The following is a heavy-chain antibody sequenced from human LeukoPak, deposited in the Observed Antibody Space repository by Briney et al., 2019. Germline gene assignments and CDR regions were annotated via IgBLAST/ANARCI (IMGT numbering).Heavy chain of an antibody. CDR3: ARESYYDFWTVDH. CDR2: IYSSGST. Sequence: SETQSLTCIVSGASISSYYWSWIRQPAENGLEWIGRIYSSGSTSYNPSLKSRVTMSVDTSKNQFSLKLSSVTAADTAVYYCARESYYDFWTVDHWGQGTLVTVSS. D-gene: IGHD3-3*01. V-gene: IGHV4-4*07. CDR1: GASISSYY. J-gene: IGHJ4*02.